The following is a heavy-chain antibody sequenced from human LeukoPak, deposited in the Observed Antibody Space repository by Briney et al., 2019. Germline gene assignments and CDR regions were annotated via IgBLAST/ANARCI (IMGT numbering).Heavy chain of an antibody. D-gene: IGHD4/OR15-4a*01. CDR3: ARRAGAYSHPYDY. J-gene: IGHJ4*02. CDR2: ISYDGSNE. CDR1: GFTFSSYV. V-gene: IGHV3-30*04. Sequence: GGSLRLSCAASGFTFSSYVMHWVRQAPGKGLEWVAIISYDGSNEYYADSVKGRFTISRDNSKNTLYLQMNSLRAADTAVYYCARRAGAYSHPYDYWGQGTLVTVSS.